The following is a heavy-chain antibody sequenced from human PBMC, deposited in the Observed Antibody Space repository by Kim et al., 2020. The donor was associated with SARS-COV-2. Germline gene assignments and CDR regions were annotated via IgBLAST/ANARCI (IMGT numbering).Heavy chain of an antibody. CDR3: VKDEDRFPGRKQLVRSPFGY. CDR2: ISSNGGGT. CDR1: GFTFSSYA. J-gene: IGHJ4*02. V-gene: IGHV3-64D*09. D-gene: IGHD6-13*01. Sequence: GGSLRLSCSASGFTFSSYAMHWVRQAPGKGLEYVSAISSNGGGTYYADSVKGRFTISRDNSKNTLYLQMSSLRAEDTAVYYCVKDEDRFPGRKQLVRSPFGYWGQGTLVTVSS.